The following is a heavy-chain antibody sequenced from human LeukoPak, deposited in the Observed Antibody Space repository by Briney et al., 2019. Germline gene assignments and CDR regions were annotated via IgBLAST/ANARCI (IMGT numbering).Heavy chain of an antibody. J-gene: IGHJ6*03. CDR1: GGSISSSNW. CDR3: VGYSDYYYYYMDV. D-gene: IGHD3-22*01. CDR2: IYYSGST. V-gene: IGHV4-39*01. Sequence: SETLSLTCAVSGGSISSSNWWSWVRQPPGKGLQWIGSIYYSGSTYYNPSLKSRVTISVDTSKNQFSLKLSSVTAADTAVYYCVGYSDYYYYYMDVWGKGTTVTISS.